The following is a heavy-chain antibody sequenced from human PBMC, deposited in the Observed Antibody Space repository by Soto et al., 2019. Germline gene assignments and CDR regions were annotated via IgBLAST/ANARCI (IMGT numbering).Heavy chain of an antibody. J-gene: IGHJ6*03. CDR2: INHSGST. V-gene: IGHV4-34*01. D-gene: IGHD3-3*01. CDR1: GGSFSGYY. CDR3: ARKATIFGVVIMGYYYYMDV. Sequence: PSETLSLTCAVYGGSFSGYYWSWIRQPPGKGLEWIGEINHSGSTNYNPSLKSRVTISVDTSKNQFSLKLSSVTAADTAVYYCARKATIFGVVIMGYYYYMDVWGKGTTVTVS.